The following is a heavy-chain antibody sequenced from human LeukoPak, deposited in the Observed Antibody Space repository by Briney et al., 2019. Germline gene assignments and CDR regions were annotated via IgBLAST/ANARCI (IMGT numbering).Heavy chain of an antibody. CDR2: IYYSGST. CDR3: ARDRGGDGYNPFDY. V-gene: IGHV4-59*01. CDR1: GGSIGTYY. Sequence: SETLSLTCTVSGGSIGTYYWSWIRQPPGRGLEWIGYIYYSGSTNYNPSLKSRVTISVDTSKNQFSLKLSSVTAADTAVYYCARDRGGDGYNPFDYWGQGTLVTVSS. J-gene: IGHJ4*02. D-gene: IGHD5-24*01.